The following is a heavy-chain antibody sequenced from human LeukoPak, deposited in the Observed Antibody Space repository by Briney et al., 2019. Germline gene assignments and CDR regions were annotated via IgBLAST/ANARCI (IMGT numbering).Heavy chain of an antibody. CDR2: IYYNGST. CDR3: AREEEYYDSSGYLDP. J-gene: IGHJ5*02. V-gene: IGHV4-31*03. CDR1: GGSISSGGYY. Sequence: SETLSLTCTVSGGSISSGGYYWSWIRQHPGKGLEWIGYIYYNGSTYYNPSLKSRVTISVDTSKNQFSLKLSSVTAADTAVYYCAREEEYYDSSGYLDPWGQGTLVTVSS. D-gene: IGHD3-22*01.